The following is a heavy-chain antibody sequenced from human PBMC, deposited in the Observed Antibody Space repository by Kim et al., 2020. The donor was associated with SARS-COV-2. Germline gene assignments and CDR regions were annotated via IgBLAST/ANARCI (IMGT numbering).Heavy chain of an antibody. D-gene: IGHD6-13*01. CDR1: GFTFSTYA. CDR3: AKIRSSSWYDAFDY. J-gene: IGHJ4*02. CDR2: IGGGGGST. V-gene: IGHV3-23*01. Sequence: LSLTCAASGFTFSTYAMNWVRQTPGKGLEWVSIIGGGGGSTYYADSVKGRFTISRDNSKNTLYMQMNSLRAEDTAVYYCAKIRSSSWYDAFDYWGQG.